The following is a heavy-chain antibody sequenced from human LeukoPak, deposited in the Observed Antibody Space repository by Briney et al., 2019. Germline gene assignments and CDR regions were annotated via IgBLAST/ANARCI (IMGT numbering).Heavy chain of an antibody. Sequence: PSETLSLTCAVYGGSFSGYYWSWLRQPSGKGLEWIGEINHSGSTNYNPSLKSRVTISVDTSKNQLSLKLSSVTAADTAVYYCARGSRSTYYYGSGSPQGYYYGMDVWGKGTTVTVSS. CDR3: ARGSRSTYYYGSGSPQGYYYGMDV. V-gene: IGHV4-34*01. CDR2: INHSGST. D-gene: IGHD3-10*01. J-gene: IGHJ6*04. CDR1: GGSFSGYY.